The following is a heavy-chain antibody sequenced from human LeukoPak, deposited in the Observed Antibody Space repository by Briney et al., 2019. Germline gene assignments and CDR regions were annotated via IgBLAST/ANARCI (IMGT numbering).Heavy chain of an antibody. CDR2: INHSGST. D-gene: IGHD5-12*01. Sequence: SETLSLTCAVYGGSFSGYYWSWIRQPPGKGLEWIGEINHSGSTNYNLSLKSRVTISVDTSKNQFSLKLSSVTAADTAVYYCAIAQGGYRYYYYYMDVWGKGTTVTVSS. V-gene: IGHV4-34*01. CDR3: AIAQGGYRYYYYYMDV. J-gene: IGHJ6*03. CDR1: GGSFSGYY.